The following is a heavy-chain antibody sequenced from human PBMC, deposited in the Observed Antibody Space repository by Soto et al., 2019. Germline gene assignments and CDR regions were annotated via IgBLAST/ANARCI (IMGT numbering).Heavy chain of an antibody. V-gene: IGHV3-23*01. Sequence: PGGSLRLSCAASGFAFSSYAMSWIRQAPGKGLEWVSAISGSGGSTYYADSVKGRFTISRDNSKNTLYLQMNSLRAEDTAVYYCAKRAYSSSWYFYYYYGMDVWGQGTTVTVSS. D-gene: IGHD6-13*01. CDR2: ISGSGGST. CDR1: GFAFSSYA. J-gene: IGHJ6*02. CDR3: AKRAYSSSWYFYYYYGMDV.